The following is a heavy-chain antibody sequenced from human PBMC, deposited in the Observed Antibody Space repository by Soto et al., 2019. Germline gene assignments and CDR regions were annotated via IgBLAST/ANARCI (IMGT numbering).Heavy chain of an antibody. Sequence: SETLSLTCAVSGGSIISASYSWNWIRQSPGRGLEWIGHIYSSGSTYYNPSLKSRVSISVDTSNNQFSLKLTSVTAADTAVYFCAREDAARIERWFDAWGQGILVTVST. J-gene: IGHJ5*02. V-gene: IGHV4-31*11. CDR2: IYSSGST. CDR1: GGSIISASYS. D-gene: IGHD6-6*01. CDR3: AREDAARIERWFDA.